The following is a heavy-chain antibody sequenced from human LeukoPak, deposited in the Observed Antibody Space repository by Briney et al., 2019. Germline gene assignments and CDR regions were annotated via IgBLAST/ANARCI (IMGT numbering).Heavy chain of an antibody. CDR2: IESDGSTT. V-gene: IGHV3-74*01. D-gene: IGHD3-10*01. J-gene: IGHJ4*02. Sequence: PGGSLRLSCAASGFTFSSYWMHWVRQVPGKGLVWVSRIESDGSTTSYGDSVKGRFTISRDNAKNTLYLQMNSLRAEDTAVYYCARGFGSGSSLPFDSWGQGTLVTVSS. CDR3: ARGFGSGSSLPFDS. CDR1: GFTFSSYW.